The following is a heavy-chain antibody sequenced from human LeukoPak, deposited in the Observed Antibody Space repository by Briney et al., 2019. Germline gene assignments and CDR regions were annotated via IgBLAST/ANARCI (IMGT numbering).Heavy chain of an antibody. D-gene: IGHD3-10*02. J-gene: IGHJ4*02. CDR2: IFYSGST. V-gene: IGHV4-39*01. CDR1: GGSISNSSYY. CDR3: ARHSSYVSPVRY. Sequence: SETLSLTCTVSGGSISNSSYYWGWIRQPPGKGLGWIGSIFYSGSTYYNPSLKSRVTISVDTSKNQFSLKLSPVTAADTAVYFCARHSSYVSPVRYWGQGTLVTVSP.